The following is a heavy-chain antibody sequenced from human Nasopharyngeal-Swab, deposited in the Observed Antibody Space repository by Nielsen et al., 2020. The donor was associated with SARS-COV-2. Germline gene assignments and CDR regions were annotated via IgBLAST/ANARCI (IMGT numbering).Heavy chain of an antibody. CDR2: ISSSSSYI. V-gene: IGHV3-21*01. CDR3: ARGITMVRGGRWFDP. CDR1: GFTFSSYS. J-gene: IGHJ5*02. Sequence: GVLKISCAASGFTFSSYSMNWVRQAPGKGLEWVSSISSSSSYIYYADSVKGRFTISRDNAKNSLYLQMNSLRAEDTAVYYCARGITMVRGGRWFDPWGQGTLVTVSS. D-gene: IGHD3-10*01.